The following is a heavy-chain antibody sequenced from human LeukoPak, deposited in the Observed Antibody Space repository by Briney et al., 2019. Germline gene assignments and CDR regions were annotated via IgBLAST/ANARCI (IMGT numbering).Heavy chain of an antibody. CDR2: LHYNGST. V-gene: IGHV4-59*08. D-gene: IGHD3-10*01. CDR3: ARQRRGVGLPGVGWFDP. CDR1: GGTMSRYY. Sequence: KPSETLSLTCTVSGGTMSRYYGIWIRQPPGKRLEWLGYLHYNGSTSYNPSLKSRVTISIDTSKNQFSLKVTSVTAADTAVYYCARQRRGVGLPGVGWFDPWGQGTLVIVSS. J-gene: IGHJ5*02.